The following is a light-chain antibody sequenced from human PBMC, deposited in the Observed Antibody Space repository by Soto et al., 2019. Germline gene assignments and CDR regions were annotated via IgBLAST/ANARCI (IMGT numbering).Light chain of an antibody. CDR3: QSYDDSLSVHYV. V-gene: IGLV1-40*01. J-gene: IGLJ1*01. CDR2: GNT. CDR1: RSNIGSTYD. Sequence: SVLTPPPPVSGAPGRRVTLSCPGGRSNIGSTYDVQWYQQLPGTAPKLLIHGNTDRPSGVPDRFSGSKSGTSASLAITGLQADDEADYYCQSYDDSLSVHYVFGTGTKVTVL.